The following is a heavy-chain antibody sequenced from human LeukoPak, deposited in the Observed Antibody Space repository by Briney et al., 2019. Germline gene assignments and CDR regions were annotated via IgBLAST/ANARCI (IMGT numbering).Heavy chain of an antibody. J-gene: IGHJ4*02. V-gene: IGHV4-34*01. CDR2: IYYSGST. Sequence: SETLSLTCAVYGGSFSGYYWGWIRQPPGKGLEWIGSIYYSGSTYYNPSLNSRVTISVDTSKNQVSLKLTSVTAADTAVYYCARNGYGSGSSWWGQGTLVTVSS. CDR3: ARNGYGSGSSW. CDR1: GGSFSGYY. D-gene: IGHD3-10*01.